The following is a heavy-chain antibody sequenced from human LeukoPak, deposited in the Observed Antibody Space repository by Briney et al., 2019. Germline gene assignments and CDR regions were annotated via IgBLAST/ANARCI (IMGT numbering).Heavy chain of an antibody. V-gene: IGHV1-18*01. D-gene: IGHD2-15*01. Sequence: ASVKVSCKASGYTFTSYGISWVRQAPGQGLEWMGWISAYNGNTNYAQKLQGRVTMTTDISTSTAYMELRSLRSDDTAVYYCARHYCSGGSCYDDAFDIWGQGTMVTVSS. CDR1: GYTFTSYG. CDR3: ARHYCSGGSCYDDAFDI. CDR2: ISAYNGNT. J-gene: IGHJ3*02.